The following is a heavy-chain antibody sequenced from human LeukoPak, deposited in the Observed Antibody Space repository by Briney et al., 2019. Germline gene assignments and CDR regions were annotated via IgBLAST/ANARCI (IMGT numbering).Heavy chain of an antibody. CDR2: IWYDGTKT. V-gene: IGHV3-30*02. D-gene: IGHD3-3*01. CDR1: GFTFSSYR. J-gene: IGHJ4*02. CDR3: AKDLQYYDFWTGPDA. Sequence: GGSLRLSCAASGFTFSSYRMNWVRQAPGKGLEWVTFIWYDGTKTYYADSVRGRFTISRDNSKNTLFLQMNSLRPEDTAVYYCAKDLQYYDFWTGPDAWGQGTLVTVSS.